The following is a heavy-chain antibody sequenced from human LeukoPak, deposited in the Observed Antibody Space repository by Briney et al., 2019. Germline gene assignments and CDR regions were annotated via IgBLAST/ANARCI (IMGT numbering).Heavy chain of an antibody. CDR3: ARDTKRSRARWENLGFDP. D-gene: IGHD1-26*01. CDR2: ISAYNGNT. Sequence: GASVKVSCKASGYTFTSYGISWVRQAPGQGREWMGWISAYNGNTNYAQKLQGRVTMTTDTSTSTAYMELRSLRSDDTAVYYCARDTKRSRARWENLGFDPWGQGTLVTVSS. V-gene: IGHV1-18*01. J-gene: IGHJ5*02. CDR1: GYTFTSYG.